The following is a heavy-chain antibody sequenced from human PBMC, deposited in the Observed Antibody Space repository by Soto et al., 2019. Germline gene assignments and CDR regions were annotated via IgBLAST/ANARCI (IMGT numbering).Heavy chain of an antibody. CDR2: VYYSGSP. J-gene: IGHJ6*02. V-gene: IGHV4-31*03. CDR3: ASSSGITFIRGAYYAMDT. CDR1: GGSIRSGGYY. Sequence: QVQLQESGPGLVKPSQTLSLTCTVSGGSIRSGGYYWTWIRQHPGKGLEWIGHVYYSGSPYYNPSLQSRVSISVDTSKNQFSLRLSSVAAADTATYYCASSSGITFIRGAYYAMDTWGQGTTVTVSS. D-gene: IGHD3-10*01.